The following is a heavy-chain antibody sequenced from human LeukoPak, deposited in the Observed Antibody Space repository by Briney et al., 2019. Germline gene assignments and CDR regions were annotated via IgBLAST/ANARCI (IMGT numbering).Heavy chain of an antibody. CDR3: ARVAGNCGGDCYRLLY. Sequence: ASVKVSCKASGYTFTTYDINRVRQATGQGLEWLGWMNPNSGNTGYAQKFQSRVTMTRNISITTAYMELSNLRSEDTAVYYCARVAGNCGGDCYRLLYWGQGTLVTVSS. V-gene: IGHV1-8*01. D-gene: IGHD2-21*01. J-gene: IGHJ4*02. CDR2: MNPNSGNT. CDR1: GYTFTTYD.